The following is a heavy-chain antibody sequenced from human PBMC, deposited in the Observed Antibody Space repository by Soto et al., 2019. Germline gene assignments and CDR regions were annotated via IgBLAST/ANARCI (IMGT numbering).Heavy chain of an antibody. Sequence: GGSLRLSCAASGSTFTSHARSCARQAPGKWLERVSNISGSGGTTYYADSEKGRFTISRDNSKNTLYLQMNSLRAEDTAVYYCAGVEQGYSYCSLGYCGPGTRLAVAS. D-gene: IGHD5-18*01. V-gene: IGHV3-23*01. CDR2: ISGSGGTT. CDR3: AGVEQGYSYCSLGY. CDR1: GSTFTSHA. J-gene: IGHJ4*02.